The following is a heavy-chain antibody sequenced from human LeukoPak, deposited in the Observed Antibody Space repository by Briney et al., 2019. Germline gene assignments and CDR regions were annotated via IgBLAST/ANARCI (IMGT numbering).Heavy chain of an antibody. CDR3: AKGRVGGWNGGDC. CDR2: ITGGGGSTT. J-gene: IGHJ4*02. Sequence: GGSLRLSCAASGFSFSSCAMTWVRQAPGKGPGGVPAITGGGGSTTYYADSVKGRFTISADNSKNTLYLQMHSLRAEDTAIYYCAKGRVGGWNGGDCWGQGTLVTVSS. V-gene: IGHV3-23*01. CDR1: GFSFSSCA. D-gene: IGHD1-1*01.